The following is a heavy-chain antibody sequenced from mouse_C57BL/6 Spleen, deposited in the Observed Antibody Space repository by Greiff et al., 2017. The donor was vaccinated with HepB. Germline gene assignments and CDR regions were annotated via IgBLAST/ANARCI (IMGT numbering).Heavy chain of an antibody. J-gene: IGHJ4*01. D-gene: IGHD1-1*01. CDR1: GYTFTSYW. CDR2: IYPGSGST. CDR3: ARGTTVVAHYAMDY. Sequence: VQLQQSGAELVKPGASVKMSCKASGYTFTSYWITWVKQRPGQGLEWIGDIYPGSGSTNYNEKFKSKATLTVDTSSSTAYMQRSSLTSEDSAVYYCARGTTVVAHYAMDYWGQGTSVTVSS. V-gene: IGHV1-55*01.